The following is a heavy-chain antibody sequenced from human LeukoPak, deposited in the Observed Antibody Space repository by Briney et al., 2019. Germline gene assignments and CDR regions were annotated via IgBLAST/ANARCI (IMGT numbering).Heavy chain of an antibody. V-gene: IGHV3-23*01. CDR3: AKAGSIRFDY. Sequence: GGSLRLSCAASGFTFSSYAMSWVRQAPGKGLEWVSAISGSGGSTYYVDSVKGRFTISRDNSKNTLYLQMNSLRAEDTAAYYCAKAGSIRFDYWGQGTLVTVSS. CDR1: GFTFSSYA. D-gene: IGHD1-26*01. CDR2: ISGSGGST. J-gene: IGHJ4*02.